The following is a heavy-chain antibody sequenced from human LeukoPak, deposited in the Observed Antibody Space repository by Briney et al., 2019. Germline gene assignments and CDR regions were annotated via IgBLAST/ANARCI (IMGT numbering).Heavy chain of an antibody. CDR3: ARGLFNYDNSGLNY. Sequence: GGSLRLSCAASGFPFSSYAMSWVRQAPGKGLEWVSAISGNGDSTYYADSVKGRFTFSRDNSKNTLYLQMDSLRAEDTAVYYCARGLFNYDNSGLNYWGQGTLVTVTS. D-gene: IGHD3-22*01. J-gene: IGHJ4*02. CDR1: GFPFSSYA. CDR2: ISGNGDST. V-gene: IGHV3-23*01.